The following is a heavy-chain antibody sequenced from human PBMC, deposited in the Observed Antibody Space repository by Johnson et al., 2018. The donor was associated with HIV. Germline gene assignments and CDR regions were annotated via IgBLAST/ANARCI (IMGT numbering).Heavy chain of an antibody. CDR2: ISSSGTTV. CDR1: GFTFSDYY. V-gene: IGHV3-11*04. Sequence: QVQLVESGGGLVKPGGSLRLSCAASGFTFSDYYMSWICQTPGKGLEWVSYISSSGTTVYSADSVKGRFSISRDNAKHSLYLQMNSLRPEDTAVYYCARDGRDLVTRGGFDVWGPGTVVTVSS. D-gene: IGHD5-18*01. CDR3: ARDGRDLVTRGGFDV. J-gene: IGHJ3*01.